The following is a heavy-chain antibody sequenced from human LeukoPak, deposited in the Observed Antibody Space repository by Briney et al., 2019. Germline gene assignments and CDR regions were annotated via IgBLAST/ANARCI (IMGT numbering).Heavy chain of an antibody. CDR3: AKDQMCYYDCSDYYY. CDR1: GFTFSNYA. V-gene: IGHV3-23*01. CDR2: ISGSGGST. Sequence: PGGSLRLSCAASGFTFSNYAMSWVRQAPGKGLEWVSAISGSGGSTYYTDSVKGRFTISRDNSKNTLYLQMSSLRAEDTAVYYCAKDQMCYYDCSDYYYWGQGTLVTVSS. J-gene: IGHJ4*02. D-gene: IGHD3-22*01.